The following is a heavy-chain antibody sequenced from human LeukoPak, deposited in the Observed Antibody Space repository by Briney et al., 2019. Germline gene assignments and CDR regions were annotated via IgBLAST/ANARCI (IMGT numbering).Heavy chain of an antibody. CDR3: ARDNVVVPAASGMDA. CDR1: GYTFTSYG. Sequence: ASVKVSCKASGYTFTSYGISWVRQAPGQGLEWMGWISAYNGNTNYAQKLQGRVTMTTDTSTSTAYMELRSLRSDDTAVYYCARDNVVVPAASGMDAWGQGTTVTVSS. CDR2: ISAYNGNT. D-gene: IGHD2-2*01. J-gene: IGHJ6*02. V-gene: IGHV1-18*01.